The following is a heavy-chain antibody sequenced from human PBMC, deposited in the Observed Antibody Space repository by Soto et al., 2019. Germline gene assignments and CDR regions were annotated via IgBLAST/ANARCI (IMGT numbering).Heavy chain of an antibody. CDR1: GFTFSSYP. CDR2: ISGSGGST. CDR3: AKDRYIYGPNTHYYYYYGMDV. Sequence: PGGSRRLSCAAPGFTFSSYPMSWVRQAPGKGLEWVSAISGSGGSTYYADSVKGRFTISRDNSKNTLYLQMNSLRAEDTAVYYCAKDRYIYGPNTHYYYYYGMDVWGQGTTVTVSS. J-gene: IGHJ6*02. D-gene: IGHD5-18*01. V-gene: IGHV3-23*01.